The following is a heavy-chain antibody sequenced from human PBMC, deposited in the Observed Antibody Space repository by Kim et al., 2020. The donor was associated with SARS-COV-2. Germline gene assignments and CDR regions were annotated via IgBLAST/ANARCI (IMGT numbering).Heavy chain of an antibody. CDR3: ARVRYYDSSGYDY. Sequence: SETLSLTCTVSGGSISSYYWSWIRQPPGKGLEWIGYIYYSGSTNYNPSLKSRVTISVDTSKNKFSLKLSSVTAADTAVYYCARVRYYDSSGYDYWGQGTLVTDSS. D-gene: IGHD3-22*01. J-gene: IGHJ4*02. CDR2: IYYSGST. V-gene: IGHV4-59*01. CDR1: GGSISSYY.